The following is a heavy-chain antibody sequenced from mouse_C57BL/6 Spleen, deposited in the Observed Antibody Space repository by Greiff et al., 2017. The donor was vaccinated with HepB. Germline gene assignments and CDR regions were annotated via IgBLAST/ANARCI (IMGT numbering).Heavy chain of an antibody. CDR3: ARGRDYDVGY. CDR2: IHPNSGST. Sequence: QVQLQQSGAELVKPGASVKLSCKASGYTFTSYWMHRVKQRPGQGLEWIGMIHPNSGSTNYNEKFKSKATLTVDKSSSTAYMQLSSLTSEDSAVYYCARGRDYDVGYWGQGTTLTVSS. CDR1: GYTFTSYW. J-gene: IGHJ2*01. D-gene: IGHD2-4*01. V-gene: IGHV1-64*01.